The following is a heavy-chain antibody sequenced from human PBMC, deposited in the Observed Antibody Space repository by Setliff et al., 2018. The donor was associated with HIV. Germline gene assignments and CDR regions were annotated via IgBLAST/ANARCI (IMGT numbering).Heavy chain of an antibody. J-gene: IGHJ1*01. CDR2: VDPEDGET. V-gene: IGHV1-69-2*01. D-gene: IGHD6-19*01. CDR3: ATQWLVPASAEDFKH. CDR1: GYTFTDYY. Sequence: ASVKVSCKASGYTFTDYYMHWVQQAPGKGLEWMGRVDPEDGETIYAEKFQGRVTITADTSTDTAYMELSSLRSEDTAVYYCATQWLVPASAEDFKHWGQGTLVTVSS.